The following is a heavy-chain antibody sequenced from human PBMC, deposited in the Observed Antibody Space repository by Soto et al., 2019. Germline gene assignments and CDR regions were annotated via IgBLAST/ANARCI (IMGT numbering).Heavy chain of an antibody. CDR2: IKQGGSEN. Sequence: GGSLRLSCSASGSTFSSYWMSWVRQAPGKGLEWVANIKQGGSENYYEDSVKGRFTISRDNAENSLYLQMTSLRAEDTAVYYCAKRIAALSLTRNYGMDVWGQGTTVTVSS. CDR3: AKRIAALSLTRNYGMDV. D-gene: IGHD6-6*01. J-gene: IGHJ6*02. V-gene: IGHV3-7*01. CDR1: GSTFSSYW.